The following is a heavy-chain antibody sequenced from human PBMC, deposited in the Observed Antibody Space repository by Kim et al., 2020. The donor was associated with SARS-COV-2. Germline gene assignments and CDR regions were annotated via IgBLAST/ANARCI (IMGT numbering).Heavy chain of an antibody. CDR1: GFTFSSYE. V-gene: IGHV3-48*03. CDR2: ISSSGSTI. Sequence: GGSLRLSCAASGFTFSSYEMNWVRQAPGKGLEWVSYISSSGSTIYYADSVKGRFTISRDNAKNSLYLQMNSLRAEDTAVYYCAREEMATTIAYCYWGQGTLVTVSS. J-gene: IGHJ4*02. CDR3: AREEMATTIAYCY. D-gene: IGHD5-12*01.